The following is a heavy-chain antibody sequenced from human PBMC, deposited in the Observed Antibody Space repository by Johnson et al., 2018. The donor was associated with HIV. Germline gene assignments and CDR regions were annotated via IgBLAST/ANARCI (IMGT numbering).Heavy chain of an antibody. CDR2: IKKDGSEK. CDR1: GFIISSYW. CDR3: ARDAVISSGWYNVDAFDI. D-gene: IGHD6-19*01. J-gene: IGHJ3*02. V-gene: IGHV3-7*05. Sequence: VESGGGLVQPGGSLRLSCAASGFIISSYWMTWVRQAPGKGLEWVANIKKDGSEKYYVDSVKGRFTISRDNAKNSLYLQMNTLRAEDTAVYYCARDAVISSGWYNVDAFDIWGQGTMVTVSS.